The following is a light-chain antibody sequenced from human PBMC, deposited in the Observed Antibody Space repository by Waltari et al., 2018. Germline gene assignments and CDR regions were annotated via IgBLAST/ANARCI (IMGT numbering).Light chain of an antibody. CDR1: KEIGNR. V-gene: IGKV1-12*01. J-gene: IGKJ3*01. Sequence: TWRASKEIGNRLAWYQQKPGKAPNLLIYGTSSLQTGVPSRFSGSGSGTEFTLTISSLQPEDFGTYYCQQGKSFPITFGPGTKVEIK. CDR3: QQGKSFPIT. CDR2: GTS.